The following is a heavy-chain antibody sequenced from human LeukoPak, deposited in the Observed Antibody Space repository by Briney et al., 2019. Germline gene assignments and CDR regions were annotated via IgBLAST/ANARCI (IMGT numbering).Heavy chain of an antibody. CDR3: ASPSLAYCGGDCRYYYGMDV. V-gene: IGHV4-39*01. Sequence: PSETLSLTCAVYGGSFSGYYWGWIRQPPEKGLEWIGSIYYSGSTYYNPSLKSRVTISVDTSKNQFSLKLSSVTAADTAVYYCASPSLAYCGGDCRYYYGMDVWGQGTTVTVSS. CDR1: GGSFSGYY. J-gene: IGHJ6*02. CDR2: IYYSGST. D-gene: IGHD2-21*02.